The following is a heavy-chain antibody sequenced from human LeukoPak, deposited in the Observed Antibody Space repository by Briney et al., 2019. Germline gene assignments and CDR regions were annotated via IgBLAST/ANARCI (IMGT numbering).Heavy chain of an antibody. V-gene: IGHV4-39*01. Sequence: PSENLSLTCTVSGGSISSSNYYWGWVRQPPGKGLEWIGSFYNSGSTYYNPSLKSRVTISVDTSKKQFSLRLTSVTAADTAVYYCVLMPGYWGQGILVAVSS. CDR2: FYNSGST. CDR1: GGSISSSNYY. CDR3: VLMPGY. D-gene: IGHD2-2*01. J-gene: IGHJ4*02.